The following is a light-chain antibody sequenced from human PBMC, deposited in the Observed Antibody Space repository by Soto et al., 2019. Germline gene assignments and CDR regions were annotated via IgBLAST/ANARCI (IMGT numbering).Light chain of an antibody. CDR2: DAS. CDR1: QSISSD. CDR3: QQGHNWPHT. J-gene: IGKJ4*01. Sequence: EIVMTQSPATLSVSPGERATLSCRASQSISSDLAWYQQKPGQAPRLLIYDASTRATGIPARFSGSGSGSDFTLTISGLEPEDFAVYYCQQGHNWPHTFGEGTRVEIK. V-gene: IGKV3-15*01.